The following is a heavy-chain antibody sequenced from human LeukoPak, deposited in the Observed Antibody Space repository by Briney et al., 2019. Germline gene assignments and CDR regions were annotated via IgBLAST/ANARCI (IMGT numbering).Heavy chain of an antibody. Sequence: PGGSLRLSCAASGFTFSSYWMSWVRQAPGKGLEWVANIKQDGSEKYYVDSVKGRFTISRDNAKNSLYLQMNSLRAEDTAVYYCARGATVTTRYYYMDVWGKGTTVTISS. CDR1: GFTFSSYW. V-gene: IGHV3-7*01. CDR3: ARGATVTTRYYYMDV. CDR2: IKQDGSEK. D-gene: IGHD4-17*01. J-gene: IGHJ6*03.